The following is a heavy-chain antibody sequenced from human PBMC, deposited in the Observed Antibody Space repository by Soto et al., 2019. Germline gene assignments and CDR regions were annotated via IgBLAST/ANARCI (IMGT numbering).Heavy chain of an antibody. J-gene: IGHJ5*02. V-gene: IGHV3-23*01. D-gene: IGHD2-2*01. CDR1: GFTFSSYA. Sequence: EVQLLESGGGLVQPGGSLRLSCAASGFTFSSYAMSWVRQAPGKGLEWVSAISGSGGSTYYADSVKGRFTISRDNSKNTRYLEMNSLRAEDTAVYYCAKDREYARGTWFDPWGQGTLVTVSS. CDR3: AKDREYARGTWFDP. CDR2: ISGSGGST.